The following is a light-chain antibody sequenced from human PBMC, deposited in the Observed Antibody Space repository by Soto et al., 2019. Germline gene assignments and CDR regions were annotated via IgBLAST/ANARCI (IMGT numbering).Light chain of an antibody. J-gene: IGKJ4*01. CDR2: GAS. CDR3: QQYGYPQLT. V-gene: IGKV3-20*01. Sequence: EIVLTQSPGTLSLSPGETVTLSCRASQIISSNYVAWFQHKPGQAPRLLIYGASSRAPGIPERFSGSGSGTDFSLTINRLEPEDSAVFYCQQYGYPQLTFGGGTKVEIK. CDR1: QIISSNY.